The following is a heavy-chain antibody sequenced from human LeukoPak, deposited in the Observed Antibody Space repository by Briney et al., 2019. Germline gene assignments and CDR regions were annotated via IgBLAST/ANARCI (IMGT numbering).Heavy chain of an antibody. Sequence: GGSLRLSCAASGFTFNDYYMSWIRQAPGKGLEWVSYMSSSGYTIYYADSVKGRFTISRDNSKNTLYVQVNSLGTEDTAAYYCAKGSYYDSSGSFYFDYWGQGTLVTVSS. V-gene: IGHV3-11*01. CDR2: MSSSGYTI. CDR1: GFTFNDYY. D-gene: IGHD3-22*01. CDR3: AKGSYYDSSGSFYFDY. J-gene: IGHJ4*02.